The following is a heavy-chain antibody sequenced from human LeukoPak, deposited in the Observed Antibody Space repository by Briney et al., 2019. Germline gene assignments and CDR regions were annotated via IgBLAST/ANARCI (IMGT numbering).Heavy chain of an antibody. D-gene: IGHD6-19*01. CDR3: ARAEKAVTGTLDS. Sequence: SETVTLTCTVSGDSISNYYWSWIRQSPGKELEWIGYMYNRGSTIYNPSLKSRVTISTDTSKNQFSLRLTSVTAADTAVYYCARAEKAVTGTLDSWGQGRVITVSS. V-gene: IGHV4-59*01. CDR2: MYNRGST. J-gene: IGHJ4*02. CDR1: GDSISNYY.